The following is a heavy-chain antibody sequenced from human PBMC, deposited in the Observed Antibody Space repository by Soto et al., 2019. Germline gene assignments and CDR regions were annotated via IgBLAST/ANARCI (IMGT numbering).Heavy chain of an antibody. D-gene: IGHD3-3*01. J-gene: IGHJ6*02. CDR3: ARVSGANYDFWSGYSGFAYYGMDV. CDR2: INHSGST. CDR1: GGSFSGHY. Sequence: SETLSLTCAVYGGSFSGHYWSWIRQPPGKGLEWIGEINHSGSTNYNPSLKSRVTISADSFKKQFSLKLSSVTAADTAVYYCARVSGANYDFWSGYSGFAYYGMDVWGQGTTVTVSS. V-gene: IGHV4-34*01.